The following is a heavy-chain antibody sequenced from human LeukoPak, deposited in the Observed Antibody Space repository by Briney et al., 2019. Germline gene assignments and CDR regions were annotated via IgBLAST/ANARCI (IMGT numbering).Heavy chain of an antibody. Sequence: ASVEVSCKASGGTFSSYAISGVRQAPGQGLEWMGGIIPIFGTANYAQKFQRRVTITADESTSTAYMELSSLRSEDTAVYYCARAGIAVAGNDYWGQGTLVTVSS. CDR1: GGTFSSYA. CDR2: IIPIFGTA. CDR3: ARAGIAVAGNDY. V-gene: IGHV1-69*13. J-gene: IGHJ4*02. D-gene: IGHD6-19*01.